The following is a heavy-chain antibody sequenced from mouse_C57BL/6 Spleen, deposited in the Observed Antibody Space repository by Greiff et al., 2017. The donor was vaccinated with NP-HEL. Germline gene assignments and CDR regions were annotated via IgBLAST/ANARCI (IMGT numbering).Heavy chain of an antibody. CDR2: ISDGGSYT. V-gene: IGHV5-4*01. CDR3: ARDEGDDGYYPYYFDY. D-gene: IGHD2-3*01. CDR1: GFTFSSYA. J-gene: IGHJ2*01. Sequence: DVQLVESGGGLVKPGGSLKLSCAASGFTFSSYAMSWVRQTPEKRLEWVATISDGGSYTYYPDNVKGRFTISRDNAKNNLYLQMSHLKSEDTAMYYCARDEGDDGYYPYYFDYWGQGTTLTVSS.